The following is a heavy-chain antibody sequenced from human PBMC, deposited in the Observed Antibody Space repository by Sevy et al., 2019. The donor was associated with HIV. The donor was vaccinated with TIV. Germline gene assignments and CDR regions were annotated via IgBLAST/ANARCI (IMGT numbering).Heavy chain of an antibody. CDR1: AGSISSGDCY. V-gene: IGHV4-30-4*01. Sequence: SETLSLTCTVSAGSISSGDCYWSWIRQPPGKGLEWIGYIYYSGSTYYNPSLKSRVTISVDTSKNQFSLKLSSVTAADTAVYYCARSLYGDYVFDYWGQGTLVTVSS. D-gene: IGHD4-17*01. CDR2: IYYSGST. CDR3: ARSLYGDYVFDY. J-gene: IGHJ4*02.